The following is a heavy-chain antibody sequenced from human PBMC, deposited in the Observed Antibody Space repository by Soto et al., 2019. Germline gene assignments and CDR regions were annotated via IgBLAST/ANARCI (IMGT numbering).Heavy chain of an antibody. V-gene: IGHV4-31*03. CDR2: IFYSGST. D-gene: IGHD2-2*01. Sequence: QVQLQESGPGLVKPSQTLSLTCTVSGGSISSGGYYWSWIRQHPGKGLEWIGYIFYSGSTYYNPSLNSRVTISADTSKNQFSLKLSSVTAAYTAVYYCARDRVHAEYQPQKQALYYYGMDVWGQGTTVTVSS. CDR3: ARDRVHAEYQPQKQALYYYGMDV. J-gene: IGHJ6*02. CDR1: GGSISSGGYY.